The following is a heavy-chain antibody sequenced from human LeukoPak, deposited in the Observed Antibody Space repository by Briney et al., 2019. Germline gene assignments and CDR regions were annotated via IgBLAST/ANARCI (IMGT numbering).Heavy chain of an antibody. V-gene: IGHV4-39*01. Sequence: KPSETLSLTCTVSGDSISSTSYYWDWIRQPPGKGPEWIGSIYNSETTYYNPFHKSRLTISVDTSKNQFSLKVSSGTAADAAVYYCASRVYGLGSFNYWGQGTLVTVSS. CDR1: GDSISSTSYY. CDR3: ASRVYGLGSFNY. D-gene: IGHD3-10*01. J-gene: IGHJ4*01. CDR2: IYNSETT.